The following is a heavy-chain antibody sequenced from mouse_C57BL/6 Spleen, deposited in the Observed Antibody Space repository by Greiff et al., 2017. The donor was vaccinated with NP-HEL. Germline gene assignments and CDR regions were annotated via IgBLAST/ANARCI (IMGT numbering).Heavy chain of an antibody. CDR2: INPNYGTT. CDR1: GYSFTDYN. V-gene: IGHV1-39*01. D-gene: IGHD1-1*01. J-gene: IGHJ3*01. CDR3: ARAGYYYGSSYGPFAY. Sequence: VQLKQSGPELVKPGASVKISCKASGYSFTDYNMNWVKQSHGKSLEWIGVINPNYGTTSYNQKFKGKATLTVDQSSSTAYMQLNSLRSEDSAVYYCARAGYYYGSSYGPFAYWGQGTLVTVSA.